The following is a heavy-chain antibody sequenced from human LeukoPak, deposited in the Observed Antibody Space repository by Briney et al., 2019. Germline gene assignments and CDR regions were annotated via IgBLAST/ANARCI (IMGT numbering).Heavy chain of an antibody. Sequence: GGSLRLSCAASGFTFSSYGMHWVRQAPGEGLEWVAVISYDGSNKYYADSVKGRFTISRDNSKNTLYLQMNSLRAEDTAVYYCAQPFIVVVPAAITAPIDYGMDVWGQGTTVTVSS. J-gene: IGHJ6*02. CDR2: ISYDGSNK. CDR3: AQPFIVVVPAAITAPIDYGMDV. D-gene: IGHD2-2*02. CDR1: GFTFSSYG. V-gene: IGHV3-30*18.